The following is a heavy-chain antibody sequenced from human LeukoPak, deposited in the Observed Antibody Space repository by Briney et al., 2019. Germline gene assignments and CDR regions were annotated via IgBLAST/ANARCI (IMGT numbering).Heavy chain of an antibody. V-gene: IGHV3-21*04. Sequence: GGSLRLSCAASGFTFSSYSMNWVRQAPGKGLEWVSSISSSSSYIYYADSVKGRSTISRDNAKNSLYLQMNSLRAEDTAVYYCAKAGVGYVGKFDYWGQGTLVTVSS. CDR2: ISSSSSYI. D-gene: IGHD3-10*01. J-gene: IGHJ4*02. CDR3: AKAGVGYVGKFDY. CDR1: GFTFSSYS.